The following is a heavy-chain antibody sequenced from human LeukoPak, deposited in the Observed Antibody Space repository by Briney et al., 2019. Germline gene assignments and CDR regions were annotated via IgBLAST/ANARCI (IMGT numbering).Heavy chain of an antibody. CDR3: AREMVYAIPPLRLRSPLDY. V-gene: IGHV3-23*01. CDR1: GFTFSSYA. Sequence: GSLRLSCAASGFTFSSYAMSWVRQAPGKGLEWVSAISGSTGRTYYADSLKGRFTISRDNAKNSLYLQMNSLRAEDTAVYYCAREMVYAIPPLRLRSPLDYWGQGTLVTVSS. CDR2: ISGSTGRT. J-gene: IGHJ4*02. D-gene: IGHD2-8*01.